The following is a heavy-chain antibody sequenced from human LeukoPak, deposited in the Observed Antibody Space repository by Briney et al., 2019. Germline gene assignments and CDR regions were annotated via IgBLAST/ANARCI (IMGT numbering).Heavy chain of an antibody. CDR1: GYSINTGYY. CDR3: ARHRGAAGTVEFFDY. V-gene: IGHV4-38-2*02. D-gene: IGHD6-13*01. J-gene: IGHJ4*02. CDR2: IYQSGST. Sequence: SETLSFTCTVSGYSINTGYYWGWIRLPPGKGLEWIGSIYQSGSTYYNPSLKSRVTISVDTSKNHFSLKLSSVTAADTAVYYCARHRGAAGTVEFFDYWGQGTLVTVSS.